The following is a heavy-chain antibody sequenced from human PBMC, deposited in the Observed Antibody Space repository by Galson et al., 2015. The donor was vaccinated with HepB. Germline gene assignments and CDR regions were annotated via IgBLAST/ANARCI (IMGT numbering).Heavy chain of an antibody. Sequence: SLRLSCAASGFTFNTYSMNWVRKAPGKGLEWVSYISSSSSPIYYADSVKGRFTISRDNARNSLYLQMNSLRDEDTAVYYCARDLGYSYGVYFDYWGQGMLVTVSS. CDR2: ISSSSSPI. CDR3: ARDLGYSYGVYFDY. D-gene: IGHD5-18*01. J-gene: IGHJ4*02. V-gene: IGHV3-48*02. CDR1: GFTFNTYS.